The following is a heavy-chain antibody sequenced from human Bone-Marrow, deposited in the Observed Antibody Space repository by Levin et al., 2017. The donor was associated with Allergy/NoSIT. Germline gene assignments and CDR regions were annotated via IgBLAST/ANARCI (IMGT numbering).Heavy chain of an antibody. D-gene: IGHD2-8*01. CDR1: GFTFSSYW. Sequence: GESLKISCAASGFTFSSYWMSWVRQAPGKGLEWVANIKQDGSEKYYVDSVKGRFTISRDNAKNSLYLQMNSLRAEDTAVYYCARHIVPHWAADYFDYWGQGTLVTVSS. V-gene: IGHV3-7*01. CDR3: ARHIVPHWAADYFDY. J-gene: IGHJ4*02. CDR2: IKQDGSEK.